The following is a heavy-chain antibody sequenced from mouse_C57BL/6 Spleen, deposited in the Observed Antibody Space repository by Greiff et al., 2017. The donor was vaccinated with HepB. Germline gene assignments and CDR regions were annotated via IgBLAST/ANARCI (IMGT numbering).Heavy chain of an antibody. V-gene: IGHV7-3*01. CDR2: IRNKANGYTT. J-gene: IGHJ2*01. D-gene: IGHD3-1*01. CDR1: GFTFTDYY. Sequence: EVKVEESGGGLVQPGGSLSLSCAASGFTFTDYYMSWVRQPPGKALEWLGFIRNKANGYTTEYSASVKGRFTISRDNSQSILYLQMNALRAEDSATYYCARSALPSVFDYWGQGTTLTVSS. CDR3: ARSALPSVFDY.